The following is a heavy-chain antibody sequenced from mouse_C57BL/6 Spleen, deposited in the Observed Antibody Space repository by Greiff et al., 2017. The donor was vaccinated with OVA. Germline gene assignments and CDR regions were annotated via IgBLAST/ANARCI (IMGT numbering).Heavy chain of an antibody. CDR2: ISYDGSN. V-gene: IGHV3-6*01. CDR3: ARGLNFWVYFDY. CDR1: GYSITSGYY. J-gene: IGHJ2*01. Sequence: VQLKQSGPGLVKPAPSLSLTCSVTGYSITSGYYWNWNRQCTGNKLEWMGDISYDGSNNYNPSLKNRITITLDTSKNPFFLKLNLVTTEDTATYYCARGLNFWVYFDYWGQGTTLTVSS. D-gene: IGHD1-2*01.